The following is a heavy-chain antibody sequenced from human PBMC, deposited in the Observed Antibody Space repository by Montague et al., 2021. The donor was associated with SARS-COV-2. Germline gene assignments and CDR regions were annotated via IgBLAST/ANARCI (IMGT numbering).Heavy chain of an antibody. CDR1: GASISSRSYY. J-gene: IGHJ3*02. V-gene: IGHV4-39*01. CDR2: KYYSGST. CDR3: ASPTYYYDSSGSDAFDI. Sequence: SETLSLTCTVSGASISSRSYYWGWIRQPPGKGLEWIGFKYYSGSTYHNPTLKSRVTISVDTSKNQFSLKLSSVTAADTAVYYCASPTYYYDSSGSDAFDIWGQGTMVTVSS. D-gene: IGHD3-22*01.